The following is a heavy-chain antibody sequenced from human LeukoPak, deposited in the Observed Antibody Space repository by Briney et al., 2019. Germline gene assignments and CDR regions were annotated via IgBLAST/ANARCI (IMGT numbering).Heavy chain of an antibody. CDR1: GFTFSSHW. J-gene: IGHJ4*02. CDR2: IDSDGRIT. D-gene: IGHD3-3*01. V-gene: IGHV3-74*01. CDR3: ARDFFFDY. Sequence: GGSLRLSCAASGFTFSSHWMHWVRQVPGKGLVWVSRIDSDGRITTYADSVKGRFTISRDNAKNTLYLQMNTLRDEDTAVYYCARDFFFDYWGQGTLVTVSS.